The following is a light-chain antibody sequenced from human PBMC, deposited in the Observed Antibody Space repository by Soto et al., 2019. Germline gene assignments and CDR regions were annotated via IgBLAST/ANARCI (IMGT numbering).Light chain of an antibody. J-gene: IGKJ1*01. CDR2: EVS. CDR1: QSLENSDGKTF. V-gene: IGKV2-30*01. Sequence: DVVVTQSPLSLPVTLGQSASISCRPSQSLENSDGKTFLSWFKQRPGQSPRRLISEVSKRDSGVPDRFRGSGSGTDFTLHISSVEADDVGVYYCMQGRHLAWTFGQGTKVDIK. CDR3: MQGRHLAWT.